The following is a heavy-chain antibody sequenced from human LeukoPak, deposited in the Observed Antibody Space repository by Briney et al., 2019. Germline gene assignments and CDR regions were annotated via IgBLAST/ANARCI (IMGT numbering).Heavy chain of an antibody. Sequence: GASVKVSCKASGYTFTDYYMHWVRQAPGQGLEWMGWIDPNSGGTNYAQKFQGRVTMTRDTSISTAYMELSRLRSDDTAVYYCARVSSSSYWFDPWGQGTLVTVSS. V-gene: IGHV1-2*02. CDR3: ARVSSSSYWFDP. D-gene: IGHD6-6*01. CDR1: GYTFTDYY. CDR2: IDPNSGGT. J-gene: IGHJ5*02.